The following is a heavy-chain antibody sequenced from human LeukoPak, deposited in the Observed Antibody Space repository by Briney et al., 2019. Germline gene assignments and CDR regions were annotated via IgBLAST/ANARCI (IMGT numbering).Heavy chain of an antibody. Sequence: GGSLRLSCGASGFTFNSEWMSWVRQAPGEGLEWVAIIKPDGSATSYVDSVKGRFTISRDNSRNTLYLQMNSLRAEDTAMYYCARDRLTNDAFDIWGQGTMVTVSS. CDR1: GFTFNSEW. CDR2: IKPDGSAT. CDR3: ARDRLTNDAFDI. V-gene: IGHV3-7*01. D-gene: IGHD2-8*01. J-gene: IGHJ3*02.